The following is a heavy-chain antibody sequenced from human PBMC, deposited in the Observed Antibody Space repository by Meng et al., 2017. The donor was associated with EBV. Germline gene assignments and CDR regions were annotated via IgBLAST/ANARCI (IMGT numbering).Heavy chain of an antibody. J-gene: IGHJ4*02. CDR1: GYTFTGYY. CDR2: INPNSGGT. CDR3: ARVGIAVAGTGDY. V-gene: IGHV1-2*06. D-gene: IGHD6-19*01. Sequence: QGQRGQSGVEVKKPGASVKVSCKASGYTFTGYYMHWVRQAPGQGLEWMGRINPNSGGTNYAQRFQGRVTMTRDTSISTAYMELSRLRSDDTAVYYCARVGIAVAGTGDYWGQGTLVTVSS.